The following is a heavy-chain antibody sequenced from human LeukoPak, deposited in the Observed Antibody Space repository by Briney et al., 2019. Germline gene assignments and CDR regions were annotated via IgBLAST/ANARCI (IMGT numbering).Heavy chain of an antibody. J-gene: IGHJ3*02. Sequence: PGGSLRLSCAASGFSFSFFPMHWVRQAPGKGLEWVAVISYDGRIEYYADSVKGRFTVSRDNSQNTLNLQMNSLRPEGTGVYFWARDLEWFDELIFGFDILGQGTRVTVSS. D-gene: IGHD3-10*01. CDR2: ISYDGRIE. CDR1: GFSFSFFP. CDR3: ARDLEWFDELIFGFDI. V-gene: IGHV3-30*01.